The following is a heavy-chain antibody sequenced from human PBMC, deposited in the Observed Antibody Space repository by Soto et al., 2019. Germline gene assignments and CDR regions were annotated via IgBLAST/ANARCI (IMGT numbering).Heavy chain of an antibody. CDR1: GGTFGSNA. CDR2: IIPIFGTT. CDR3: AREGYTFGPGAVSGAFDI. V-gene: IGHV1-69*15. D-gene: IGHD1-1*01. Sequence: QVQLIQSETEVRKPGSSVKVSCRASGGTFGSNAISWVRQAPGQGLEWMRNIIPIFGTTKSSQNFQGRVTITADESTNTAYMELSSLRAEDTASYFCAREGYTFGPGAVSGAFDIWGQGTMVTFSS. J-gene: IGHJ3*02.